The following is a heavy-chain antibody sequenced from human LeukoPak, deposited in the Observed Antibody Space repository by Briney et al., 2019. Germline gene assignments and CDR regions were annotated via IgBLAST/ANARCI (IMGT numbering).Heavy chain of an antibody. V-gene: IGHV4-59*01. Sequence: SETLSLTCTVSGGSISSYYWSWFRQPPGKGLEWSGYIYYSGSTNYNPSPPSRITISVDTYKNQFSLKLSSVTAADTAVYYCARDTAMGLYYYGMDVWGKGTTVAVS. CDR1: GGSISSYY. J-gene: IGHJ6*01. CDR2: IYYSGST. D-gene: IGHD5-18*01. CDR3: ARDTAMGLYYYGMDV.